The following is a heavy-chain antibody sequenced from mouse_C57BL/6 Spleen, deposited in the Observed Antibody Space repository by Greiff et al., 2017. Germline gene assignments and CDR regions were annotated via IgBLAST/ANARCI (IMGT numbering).Heavy chain of an antibody. CDR2: INPYNGGT. J-gene: IGHJ4*01. V-gene: IGHV1-19*01. D-gene: IGHD1-1*01. Sequence: EVQLLQSGPVLVKPGASVKMSCKASGYTFTDYYMNWVKQSHGKSLEWIGVINPYNGGTSYNQKFKGKATLTVDTTSSTAYMQLNSLTSEDSAVYNWARKGITAVVATDCCAIDYWGQGTSVTVSS. CDR3: ARKGITAVVATDCCAIDY. CDR1: GYTFTDYY.